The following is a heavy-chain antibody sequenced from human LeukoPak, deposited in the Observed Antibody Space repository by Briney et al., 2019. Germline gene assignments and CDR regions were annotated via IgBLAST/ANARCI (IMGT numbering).Heavy chain of an antibody. Sequence: GASVKVSCKASGGTFSSYAMNWVRQAPGQGLEWMGRIIPSFGTANYAQKFQGRVAITAEKSTSTAYMAVSRLRSEDAAVYYCANQRIVGATTELDYWGQGTLVTVSS. CDR1: GGTFSSYA. V-gene: IGHV1-69*06. CDR3: ANQRIVGATTELDY. CDR2: IIPSFGTA. J-gene: IGHJ4*02. D-gene: IGHD1-26*01.